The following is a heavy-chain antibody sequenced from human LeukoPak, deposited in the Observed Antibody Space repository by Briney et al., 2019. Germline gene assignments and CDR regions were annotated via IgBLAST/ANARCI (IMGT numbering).Heavy chain of an antibody. V-gene: IGHV3-7*01. D-gene: IGHD1-26*01. CDR2: INQDGGEK. CDR3: ARDSKWDLLRGRDYYFMDV. J-gene: IGHJ6*03. Sequence: PGGSLRLSCAASGFTFSTYWMSWVRQAPGKGLEWVANINQDGGEKYYVGSVKGRFTISRDNAKNSLYLQMNSLRAEDTAVYYCARDSKWDLLRGRDYYFMDVWGKGTTVTVSS. CDR1: GFTFSTYW.